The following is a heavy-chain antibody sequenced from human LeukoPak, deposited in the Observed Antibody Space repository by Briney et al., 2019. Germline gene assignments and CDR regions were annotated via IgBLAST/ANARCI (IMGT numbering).Heavy chain of an antibody. V-gene: IGHV1-69*05. CDR3: ARDLKYSSAPDVDKTFDP. D-gene: IGHD6-25*01. J-gene: IGHJ5*02. Sequence: SVKLSCKASGGTFSRYAFSWVRQAPGQGLEWMGGIIPIFDATNYAQKFQGRVTITTDESTSTAYMELSSLRSEDTAVYYCARDLKYSSAPDVDKTFDPWGQGTLVTVSS. CDR1: GGTFSRYA. CDR2: IIPIFDAT.